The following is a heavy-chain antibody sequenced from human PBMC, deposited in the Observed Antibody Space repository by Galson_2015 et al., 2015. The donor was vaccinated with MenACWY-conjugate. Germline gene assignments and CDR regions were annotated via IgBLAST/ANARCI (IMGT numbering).Heavy chain of an antibody. Sequence: SVKVSCKASGYTFTSYYMHWVRQAPGQGLEWMGIINPSGGSTSYAQKFQGRVTMTRDTSTSTVYMELSSLRSEDTAVYYCARDPRRVESIYYYYGMDVRGQGTTVTVSS. CDR1: GYTFTSYY. J-gene: IGHJ6*02. CDR2: INPSGGST. V-gene: IGHV1-46*01. D-gene: IGHD1-1*01. CDR3: ARDPRRVESIYYYYGMDV.